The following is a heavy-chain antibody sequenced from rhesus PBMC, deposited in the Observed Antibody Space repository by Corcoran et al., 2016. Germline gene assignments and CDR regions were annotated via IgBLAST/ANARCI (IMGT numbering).Heavy chain of an antibody. J-gene: IGHJ4*01. CDR2: IMGSRRTT. D-gene: IGHD2-39*02. CDR3: ASGPVSGGYFDD. Sequence: QVQLQESGPGVVKPSETLSLTCAVSGYSISSGYDWSWIRQPPGKGLAWIGYIMGSRRTTNTHPSLMNRVTISNGTSENQFSLRLGSVTAADSAVYYCASGPVSGGYFDDWGQGVLVTVSS. V-gene: IGHV4-127*01. CDR1: GYSISSGYD.